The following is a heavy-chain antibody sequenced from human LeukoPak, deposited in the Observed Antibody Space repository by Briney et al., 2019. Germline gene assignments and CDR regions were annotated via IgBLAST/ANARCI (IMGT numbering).Heavy chain of an antibody. J-gene: IGHJ4*02. CDR2: ISSSSSYI. D-gene: IGHD3-10*01. Sequence: GGSLRLSCAASGFTFSSYSMNWVRQAPGKGLEWVSSISSSSSYIYYADSVKGRFTISRDNAKNSLYLQMNSLRAEDTAVFYCARVPFTMGYYGSVTYYPFDYWGQGTLVTVSS. CDR3: ARVPFTMGYYGSVTYYPFDY. V-gene: IGHV3-21*01. CDR1: GFTFSSYS.